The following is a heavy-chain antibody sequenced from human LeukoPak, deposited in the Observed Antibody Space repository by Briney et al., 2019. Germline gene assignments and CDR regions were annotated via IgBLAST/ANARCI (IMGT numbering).Heavy chain of an antibody. V-gene: IGHV4-39*07. CDR3: ARAGGYNVIDY. Sequence: SETLSLTCTVSGGSISSSTYYWGWIRQPPGKGLEWIGSIYYSGSTYYNPSLKSRVTISVDTSKNQFSLKLSSVTAADTAVYYCARAGGYNVIDYWGQGTLVTVSS. CDR2: IYYSGST. D-gene: IGHD5-24*01. J-gene: IGHJ4*02. CDR1: GGSISSSTYY.